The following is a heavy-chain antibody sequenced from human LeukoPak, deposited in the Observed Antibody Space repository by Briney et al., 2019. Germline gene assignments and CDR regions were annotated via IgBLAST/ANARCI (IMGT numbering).Heavy chain of an antibody. D-gene: IGHD6-19*01. V-gene: IGHV3-7*01. CDR1: GFTFSSYW. CDR3: ATERQWLVREPFDY. CDR2: IKQDGSEK. J-gene: IGHJ4*02. Sequence: GGSLRLSCAASGFTFSSYWMSWVRQAPGKGLEWVANIKQDGSEKYYVDSVKGRFTISRDNAKNSLYLQMNSLRAEDTAVYYCATERQWLVREPFDYWGQGTLVTVSS.